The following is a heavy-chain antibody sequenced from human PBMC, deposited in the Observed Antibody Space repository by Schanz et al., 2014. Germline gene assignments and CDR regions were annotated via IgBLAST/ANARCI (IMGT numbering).Heavy chain of an antibody. V-gene: IGHV3-7*01. Sequence: EVQLVESGGGLVQPGESLRLSCAASGFSFSNYWMSWVRQAPGKGLEWVANIKQDGSEKYYVDSVKGRFTISRDNAKNTRYLQMNSLTDEDAAVYYCARGVRIDYWGQGTLVTVSS. J-gene: IGHJ4*02. D-gene: IGHD3-3*01. CDR3: ARGVRIDY. CDR1: GFSFSNYW. CDR2: IKQDGSEK.